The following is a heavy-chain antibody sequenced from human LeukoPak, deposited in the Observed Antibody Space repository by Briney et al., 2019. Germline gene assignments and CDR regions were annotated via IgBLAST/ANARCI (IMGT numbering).Heavy chain of an antibody. CDR1: GGTISSYY. D-gene: IGHD6-19*01. V-gene: IGHV4-59*08. CDR2: IHYGGST. CDR3: ARWYSSGWAFDY. Sequence: SETLSLTCTVSGGTISSYYWNWIRQPPGKGLEWIGYIHYGGSTKYNPSLKGRVTISVDTSKNQFSLKLSSVTAADTAVYYCARWYSSGWAFDYWGQGTLVTVSS. J-gene: IGHJ4*02.